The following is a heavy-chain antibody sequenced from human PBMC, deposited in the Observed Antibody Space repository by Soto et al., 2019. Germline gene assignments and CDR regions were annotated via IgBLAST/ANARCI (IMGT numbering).Heavy chain of an antibody. V-gene: IGHV4-31*03. CDR2: ISHSGST. CDR1: GGSISSAAYY. Sequence: QVQLQESGPGLVKPSQTLSLSCTVSGGSISSAAYYLSWIRQHPGKGLEWIGYISHSGSTYYTPPLKSRVIISADTSKNQFSLNLTSVTAADTAVYYCAREYTYGSTLFDCWGQGALVTVSS. CDR3: AREYTYGSTLFDC. D-gene: IGHD5-18*01. J-gene: IGHJ4*02.